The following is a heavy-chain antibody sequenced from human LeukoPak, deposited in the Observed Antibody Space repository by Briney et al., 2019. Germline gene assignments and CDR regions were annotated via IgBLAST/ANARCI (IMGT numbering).Heavy chain of an antibody. CDR3: AKSNGYGLVDI. CDR2: IFFSGTT. J-gene: IGHJ3*02. CDR1: SVSLTNYY. V-gene: IGHV4-59*03. D-gene: IGHD3-10*01. Sequence: SETLSLTCTVSSVSLTNYYWSWIRQPPGKGLEWIGYIFFSGTTNYNPSLKSRVTISLDTSKNQFSLKMTSVTAADTAVYYCAKSNGYGLVDIWGQGTVVTVSS.